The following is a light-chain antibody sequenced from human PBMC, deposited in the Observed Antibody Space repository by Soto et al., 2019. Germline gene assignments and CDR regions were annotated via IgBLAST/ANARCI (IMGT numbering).Light chain of an antibody. CDR1: SSNIGTNY. J-gene: IGLJ2*01. CDR2: SNN. V-gene: IGLV1-47*02. CDR3: AAWDDSLRAPV. Sequence: QAVLTQPPSASGTPGQRVTISCSGSSSNIGTNYVYWYQQLPGTAPKLLIYSNNQRPSGVPDRFSGSKSGTSASLAISGLRSEDEADYYCAAWDDSLRAPVFGGGTKLTVL.